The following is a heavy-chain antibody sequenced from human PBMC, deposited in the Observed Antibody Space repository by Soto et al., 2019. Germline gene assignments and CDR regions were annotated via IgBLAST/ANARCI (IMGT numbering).Heavy chain of an antibody. D-gene: IGHD1-1*01. CDR3: ARTTGSPNSNWFDP. V-gene: IGHV1-69*02. J-gene: IGHJ5*02. CDR1: GGTLSSYS. Sequence: QLHLVQSGAEVRKPGSSVKVSCKASGGTLSSYSVTWVRQAPGQGLEWMGRIIPFLGRTNYAQNFQGRVTFPADMSPVTAYMELSSLRSDDTAIYYCARTTGSPNSNWFDPWGQGTLVIVSS. CDR2: IIPFLGRT.